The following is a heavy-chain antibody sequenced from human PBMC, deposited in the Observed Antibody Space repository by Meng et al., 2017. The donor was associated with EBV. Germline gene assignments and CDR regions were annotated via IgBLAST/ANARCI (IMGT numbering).Heavy chain of an antibody. CDR2: VETKASKYAT. Sequence: LVGCGGGLAQPGVSLQLSCGASGFIVRDSDMHWVRQASGKGLEWVGRVETKASKYATAYAASVKGRFSVSRDDSKNMVFLEMNSLKTEDTARYYCWGDLNYGSYWGQGTLVTGSS. D-gene: IGHD3-16*01. CDR1: GFIVRDSD. CDR3: WGDLNYGSY. J-gene: IGHJ4*02. V-gene: IGHV3-73*02.